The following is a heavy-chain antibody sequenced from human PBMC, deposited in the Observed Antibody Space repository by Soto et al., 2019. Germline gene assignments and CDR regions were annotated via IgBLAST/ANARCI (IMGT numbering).Heavy chain of an antibody. CDR3: ARLWGIRHGMDV. J-gene: IGHJ6*02. CDR2: IYWNDDK. Sequence: QITLKESGPTLVKPTQTLTLTCTFSGFSLSTSGVGVGWIRQPPGKALEWLALIYWNDDKRYSPSLKSRLTIPKDTSKNQVVLTMTNMDPVDTATYYCARLWGIRHGMDVWGQGTTVTVSS. D-gene: IGHD6-13*01. CDR1: GFSLSTSGVG. V-gene: IGHV2-5*01.